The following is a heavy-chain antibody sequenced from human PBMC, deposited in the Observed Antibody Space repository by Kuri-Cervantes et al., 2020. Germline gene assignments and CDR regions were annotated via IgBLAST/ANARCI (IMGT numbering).Heavy chain of an antibody. J-gene: IGHJ4*02. CDR1: GFTFSDHI. D-gene: IGHD1-26*01. CDR3: ARSPVGVAPCDS. Sequence: GESLKISCAASGFTFSDHIMDWVRQAPGKGLEWIGRCKNKADSYTTQYAASVKGRFTISRDDSKNSLYLQMSSLRIEDTAVYYCARSPVGVAPCDSWGQGTLVTVSS. CDR2: CKNKADSYTT. V-gene: IGHV3-72*01.